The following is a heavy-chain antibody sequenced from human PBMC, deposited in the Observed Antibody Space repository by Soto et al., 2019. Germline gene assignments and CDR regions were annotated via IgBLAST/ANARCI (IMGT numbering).Heavy chain of an antibody. V-gene: IGHV2-70*01. J-gene: IGHJ6*02. CDR1: GFSLSTSGMC. Sequence: SGPTLVNPTQTLTLTCAFSGFSLSTSGMCVSWIRQPPGNALEWLALIDWDDDKYYSTSLKTRLTISKDTSKNQVVLTMTNMDPVDTATYYCARTSWGSGSFYYYYYGMDVWGQGTTVTVSS. CDR3: ARTSWGSGSFYYYYYGMDV. D-gene: IGHD3-10*01. CDR2: IDWDDDK.